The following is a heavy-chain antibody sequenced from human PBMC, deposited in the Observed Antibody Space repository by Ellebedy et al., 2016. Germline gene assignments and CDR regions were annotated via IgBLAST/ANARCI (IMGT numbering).Heavy chain of an antibody. D-gene: IGHD1-7*01. CDR1: GGSISNSGYY. J-gene: IGHJ4*02. V-gene: IGHV4-39*07. CDR3: ARERADLEVRSVYFDY. CDR2: IYYRGNT. Sequence: SETLSLTCSVSGGSISNSGYYWGWIRQPPGKGLEWIGSIYYRGNTYDNPSLRSRVTMSVDTSKNQVSLKLRSVTAADTAVYYCARERADLEVRSVYFDYWGQGALVTVSS.